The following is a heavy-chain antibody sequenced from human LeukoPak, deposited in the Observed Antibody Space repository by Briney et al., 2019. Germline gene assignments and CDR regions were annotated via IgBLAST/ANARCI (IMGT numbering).Heavy chain of an antibody. V-gene: IGHV1-18*01. D-gene: IGHD3-3*01. Sequence: GASVNVSCKASGYTFTSYGISWVRQAPGQGLEWMGWISAYNGNTNYAQKLQGRVTMTTDTSTSTAYMELRSLRSDDTAVYYCARDRSLEPGSGYAADYYGMDVWGQGTTVTVSS. J-gene: IGHJ6*02. CDR3: ARDRSLEPGSGYAADYYGMDV. CDR2: ISAYNGNT. CDR1: GYTFTSYG.